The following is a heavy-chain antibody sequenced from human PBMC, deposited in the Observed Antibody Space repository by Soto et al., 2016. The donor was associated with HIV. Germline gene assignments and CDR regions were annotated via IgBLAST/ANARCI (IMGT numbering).Heavy chain of an antibody. D-gene: IGHD4-17*01. V-gene: IGHV4-39*01. CDR2: IYYSGST. Sequence: QLQLQESGPGLVKPSETLSLTCTVSGGSISRNDYYWGWIRQPPGKGLEWIGTIYYSGSTYYNPSLKSRVTISLDTSKNQFXLRLSSVTAPDTAMYYCARPPGRWGRXPSTWGQGTRGHRPL. J-gene: IGHJ1*01. CDR3: ARPPGRWGRXPST. CDR1: GGSISRNDYY.